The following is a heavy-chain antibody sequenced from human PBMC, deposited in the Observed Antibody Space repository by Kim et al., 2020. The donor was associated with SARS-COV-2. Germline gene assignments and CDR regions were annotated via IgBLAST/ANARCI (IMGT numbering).Heavy chain of an antibody. J-gene: IGHJ3*02. CDR3: AREYYTIFGVVIPDAFDI. D-gene: IGHD3-3*01. V-gene: IGHV3-33*01. Sequence: GGSLRLSCAASGFTFSSYGMHWVRQAPGKGLEWVAVIWYDGSNKYYADSVKGRFTISRDNSKNTLYLQMNSLRAEDTAVYYCAREYYTIFGVVIPDAFDIWGRGTMVTVSS. CDR1: GFTFSSYG. CDR2: IWYDGSNK.